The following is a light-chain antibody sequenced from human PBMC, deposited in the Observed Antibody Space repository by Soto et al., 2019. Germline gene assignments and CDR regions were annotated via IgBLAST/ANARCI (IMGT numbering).Light chain of an antibody. CDR1: QSVSSN. J-gene: IGKJ1*01. V-gene: IGKV3-15*01. Sequence: EIVMSQSPATLSVSPGERATLSCRASQSVSSNLAWYQQKPGQAPRLLIHGTFTRATGIPARFSGSGSGTEFTLTISTLQSEDFAVYYCQQYNNWPWTFGQGTKVDIK. CDR3: QQYNNWPWT. CDR2: GTF.